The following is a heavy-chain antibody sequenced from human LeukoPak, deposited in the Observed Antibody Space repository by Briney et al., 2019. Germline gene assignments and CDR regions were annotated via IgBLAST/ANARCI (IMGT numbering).Heavy chain of an antibody. J-gene: IGHJ5*02. CDR3: ARDVHGDYGSGWFDP. Sequence: SVKVSCKTSGGTFNNSAISWVRQAPGQGLEWLGGIMPLFGTAGYAQKFQGRVTITKDESTRTVYLELTSLTSDDTAVYYCARDVHGDYGSGWFDPWGQGMLVTVSS. V-gene: IGHV1-69*05. CDR1: GGTFNNSA. CDR2: IMPLFGTA. D-gene: IGHD4-17*01.